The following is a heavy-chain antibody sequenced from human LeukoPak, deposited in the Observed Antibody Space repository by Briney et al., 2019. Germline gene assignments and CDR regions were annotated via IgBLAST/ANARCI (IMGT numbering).Heavy chain of an antibody. CDR2: ISAYNGNT. D-gene: IGHD3-10*01. Sequence: ASVKVSCKASGYTFTSYGISWVRQAPGQGLEWMGWISAYNGNTNYAQKLQGRVTMTTDTSTSTAYMELRSLRSDDTAVYYCARVFPIRFGEMTDAFDIWGQGTMVTVSS. V-gene: IGHV1-18*01. J-gene: IGHJ3*02. CDR1: GYTFTSYG. CDR3: ARVFPIRFGEMTDAFDI.